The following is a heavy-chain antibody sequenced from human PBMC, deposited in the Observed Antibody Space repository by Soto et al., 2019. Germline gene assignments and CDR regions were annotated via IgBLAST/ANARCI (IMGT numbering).Heavy chain of an antibody. J-gene: IGHJ6*02. CDR2: ISYDGSNK. CDR3: AKVKQLKRYYYYGMDV. Sequence: QVQLVESGGGVVQPGRSLRLSCAASGFTFSSYGMHWVRQAPGKGLEWVAVISYDGSNKYYADSVKGRFTISRDNSKNTQYLQMNSLRAEDTAVYYCAKVKQLKRYYYYGMDVWGQGTTVTVSS. CDR1: GFTFSSYG. V-gene: IGHV3-30*18. D-gene: IGHD6-6*01.